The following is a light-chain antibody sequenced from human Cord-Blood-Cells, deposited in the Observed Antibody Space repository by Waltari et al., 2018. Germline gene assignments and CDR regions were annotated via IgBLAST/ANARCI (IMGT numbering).Light chain of an antibody. J-gene: IGLJ3*02. Sequence: SYELTQPPSVSVSPGQTASITCPGDKLGDKYACWYQQKPGQSPVQVIYKDSKRPSGIPERFSGSNSGNTATLTISGTQAMDEADYYCQAWDSSTWVFGGGTKLTVL. CDR2: KDS. V-gene: IGLV3-1*01. CDR1: KLGDKY. CDR3: QAWDSSTWV.